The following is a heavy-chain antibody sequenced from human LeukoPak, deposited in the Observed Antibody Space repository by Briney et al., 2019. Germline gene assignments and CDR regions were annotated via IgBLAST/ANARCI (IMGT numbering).Heavy chain of an antibody. CDR2: INQGGNLK. V-gene: IGHV3-7*01. CDR3: ARFGYSGWNLEN. CDR1: GFTFSSYG. J-gene: IGHJ4*02. Sequence: PGGSLRLSCAASGFTFSSYGMHWVRQAPGKGLEWVANINQGGNLKYYVDSVKGRFTISRDDAESSLYVQMNNLKDEDTAVYYCARFGYSGWNLENWGQGTLVTVSS. D-gene: IGHD5-12*01.